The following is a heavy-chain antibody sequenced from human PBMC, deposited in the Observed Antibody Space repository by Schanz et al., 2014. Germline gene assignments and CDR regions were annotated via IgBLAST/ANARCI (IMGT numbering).Heavy chain of an antibody. J-gene: IGHJ3*02. Sequence: ESGGGLVKPGGSLRLSCVASGFPFSTYSIHWVRQAPGKGLEWVSYIRSDNNYIYYADSVKGRFTISRDNVKNSLFLQMNSLTAEDTAVYYCVREDMVRGIRAFDIWGQGTMVTVSS. V-gene: IGHV3-21*01. CDR2: IRSDNNYI. CDR1: GFPFSTYS. D-gene: IGHD3-10*01. CDR3: VREDMVRGIRAFDI.